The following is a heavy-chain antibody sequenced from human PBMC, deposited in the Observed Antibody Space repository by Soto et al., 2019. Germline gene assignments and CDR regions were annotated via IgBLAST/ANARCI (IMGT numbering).Heavy chain of an antibody. J-gene: IGHJ6*02. CDR2: IYSGGST. D-gene: IGHD3-10*01. V-gene: IGHV3-66*01. CDR1: GFTVSSNY. CDR3: AREFGESWFGELLPYYYYGMDV. Sequence: PGGSLRLSCAASGFTVSSNYMSWVRQAPGKGLEWVSVIYSGGSTYYADSVKGRFTISRDNSKNTLYLQMNSLRAEDTAVYYCAREFGESWFGELLPYYYYGMDVWGQGTTVTVS.